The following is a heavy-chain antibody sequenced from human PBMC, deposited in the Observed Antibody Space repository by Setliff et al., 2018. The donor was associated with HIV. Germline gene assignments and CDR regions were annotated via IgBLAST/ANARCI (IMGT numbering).Heavy chain of an antibody. D-gene: IGHD3-16*01. V-gene: IGHV3-49*01. Sequence: GGSLRLSCGASGFSFSSYSMNWFRQAPGKGLEWVGFIRGTHNGATTDYAASVKGRFTVSRDSSKRSVYLQMDSLKTEDTAVYYCGRVGGAAEPYYYFMDVWGKGTTVTVSS. J-gene: IGHJ6*03. CDR2: IRGTHNGATT. CDR1: GFSFSSYS. CDR3: GRVGGAAEPYYYFMDV.